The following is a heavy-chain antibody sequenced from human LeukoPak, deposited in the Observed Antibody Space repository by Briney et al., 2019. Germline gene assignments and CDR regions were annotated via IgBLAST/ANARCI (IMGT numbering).Heavy chain of an antibody. CDR3: ARVVQSTDSSGLYLPEYFQH. V-gene: IGHV6-1*01. J-gene: IGHJ1*01. CDR2: TYYRSKWYN. Sequence: SQTLSLTFAISGDSVSSNSAAWNWIRQSPSRGLEWLGRTYYRSKWYNDYAVSVKSRITINPDTSKNQFSLKLSSVTAADTAVYYCARVVQSTDSSGLYLPEYFQHWGQGTLVTVSS. D-gene: IGHD3-22*01. CDR1: GDSVSSNSAA.